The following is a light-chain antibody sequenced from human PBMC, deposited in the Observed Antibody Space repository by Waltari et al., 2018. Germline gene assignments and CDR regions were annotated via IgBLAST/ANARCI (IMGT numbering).Light chain of an antibody. CDR1: QDIADY. CDR3: QQDDDLPVT. J-gene: IGKJ4*01. V-gene: IGKV1-33*01. Sequence: DIQMTQSPSSLSASVGDRVTITCQASQDIADYLNWYQQKPGKAPKRLIYDASHLETGVPSRFSGSGSGTKFTFTISSLQPEDIATYYCQQDDDLPVTFGGGTKVEIK. CDR2: DAS.